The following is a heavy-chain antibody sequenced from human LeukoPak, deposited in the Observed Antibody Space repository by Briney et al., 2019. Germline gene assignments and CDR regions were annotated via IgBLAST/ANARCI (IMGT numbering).Heavy chain of an antibody. Sequence: ASVKVSCKASGYTFTSYGISWVRQAPGQGLEWMGWISAYNGNTNYAQKLQGRVTITADESTSTAYMELSSLRSEDTAVYYCARDGYYYYGMDVWGQGTTVTVSS. J-gene: IGHJ6*02. CDR1: GYTFTSYG. CDR3: ARDGYYYYGMDV. CDR2: ISAYNGNT. V-gene: IGHV1-18*01.